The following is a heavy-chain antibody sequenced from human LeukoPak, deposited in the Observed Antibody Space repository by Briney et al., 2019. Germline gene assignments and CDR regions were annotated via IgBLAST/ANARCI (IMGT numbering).Heavy chain of an antibody. J-gene: IGHJ4*02. CDR3: TKSRGSYSFDY. CDR2: IRSKANNYAT. D-gene: IGHD1-26*01. CDR1: GFTFSGSA. Sequence: GGSLRLSCAASGFTFSGSAMHWVRQASGKGLEWVGRIRSKANNYATVYAASVKGRFTISRDDSKNTAYLQMNSLKTEDTAVYYCTKSRGSYSFDYWGEGTLVTVSS. V-gene: IGHV3-73*01.